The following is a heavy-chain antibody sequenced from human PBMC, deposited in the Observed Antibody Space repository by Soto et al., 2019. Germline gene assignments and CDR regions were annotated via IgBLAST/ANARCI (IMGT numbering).Heavy chain of an antibody. CDR1: GFTFSSYS. CDR3: ARDYSSSSNFFDY. J-gene: IGHJ4*02. Sequence: GGSLRLSCAASGFTFSSYSMNWVRQAPGKGLEWVSYISSSSSYIYYADSVKGRFTISRDNAKNSLYLQMNSLRAEDTAVYYCARDYSSSSNFFDYWGQGTLVTVSS. V-gene: IGHV3-21*05. CDR2: ISSSSSYI. D-gene: IGHD6-6*01.